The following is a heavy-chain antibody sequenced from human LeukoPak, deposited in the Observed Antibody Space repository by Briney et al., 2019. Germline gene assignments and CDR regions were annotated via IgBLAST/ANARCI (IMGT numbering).Heavy chain of an antibody. CDR2: ISYDGSNK. D-gene: IGHD6-13*01. V-gene: IGHV3-30-3*01. Sequence: PGGSLRLSCAASGFTFSSYAMHWVRQAPGKGLEWVAVISYDGSNKYYADSVKGRFTISRDDSKNTLYLQMNSLRAEDTAVYYCARDKYGRSRLYSSRYYYYGMDVWGQGTTVTVSS. CDR3: ARDKYGRSRLYSSRYYYYGMDV. CDR1: GFTFSSYA. J-gene: IGHJ6*02.